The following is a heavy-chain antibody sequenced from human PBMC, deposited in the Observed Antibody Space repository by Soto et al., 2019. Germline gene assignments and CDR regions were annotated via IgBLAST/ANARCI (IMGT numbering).Heavy chain of an antibody. CDR2: IYWDDYK. V-gene: IGHV2-5*02. D-gene: IGHD3-16*01. CDR3: VPKGGGDRILDY. Sequence: QITLKESGPALVKPTQTLTLTCTFSGFSLSTSGVGVGWIRQPPGEALEWLALIYWDDYKHFSPSLESRLTNTKDTSKNPVVLTMTNMDPVDTATYYRVPKGGGDRILDYWGQGTLVTVSS. J-gene: IGHJ4*02. CDR1: GFSLSTSGVG.